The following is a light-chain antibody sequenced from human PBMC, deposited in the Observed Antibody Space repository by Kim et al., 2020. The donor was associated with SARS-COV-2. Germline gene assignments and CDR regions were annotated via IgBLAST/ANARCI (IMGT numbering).Light chain of an antibody. CDR2: TAS. CDR3: QKYDTAPRT. Sequence: ASIGDRVTITCRASQGITSYLAWYQQKPGKVPKLLIRTASTLQSGVPSRFSGSGSGTDFTLTISSLQPEDVATYYCQKYDTAPRTFGQGTKVDIK. CDR1: QGITSY. J-gene: IGKJ1*01. V-gene: IGKV1-27*01.